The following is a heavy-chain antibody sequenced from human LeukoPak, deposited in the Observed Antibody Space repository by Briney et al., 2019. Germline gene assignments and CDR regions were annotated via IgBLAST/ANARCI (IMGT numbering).Heavy chain of an antibody. CDR1: GFIFSSSW. V-gene: IGHV3-7*01. D-gene: IGHD1-7*01. J-gene: IGHJ4*02. Sequence: GGSLRLSCVASGFIFSSSWTSWVRQAPGKGLEWVANIKQDGSEKDYADSVKGRFTISRDNAKNSLYLQMNSLRAEDTAVYYCASMFNWNYGKDYWGQGTLVTVSS. CDR3: ASMFNWNYGKDY. CDR2: IKQDGSEK.